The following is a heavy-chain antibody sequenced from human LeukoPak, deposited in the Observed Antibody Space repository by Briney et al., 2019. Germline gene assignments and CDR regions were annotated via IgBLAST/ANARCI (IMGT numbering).Heavy chain of an antibody. D-gene: IGHD2-2*01. CDR1: GYTLTELS. CDR3: ATERRYCSSTSCYRYYYGMDV. Sequence: ASVKVSCKVSGYTLTELSMHWVRQAPGKGLEWMGGFDPEDGETIYAQKFQGRVTMTEDTSTDTAYMELSSLRSEDTAVYYCATERRYCSSTSCYRYYYGMDVWGQGTTVTVSS. V-gene: IGHV1-24*01. J-gene: IGHJ6*02. CDR2: FDPEDGET.